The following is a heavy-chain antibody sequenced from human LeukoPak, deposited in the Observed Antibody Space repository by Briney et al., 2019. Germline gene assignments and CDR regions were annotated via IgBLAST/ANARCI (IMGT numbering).Heavy chain of an antibody. CDR1: GYTFTGYY. V-gene: IGHV1-2*02. Sequence: GASVKVSCKASGYTFTGYYMHWVRQAPGQGLEWMGWINPNSGGTNYAQKFQGRVTMTRDTSVSTAYMELSRLRSDDTAVYYCASMPRDDILTGSGFDYWGQGTLVTVSS. D-gene: IGHD3-9*01. CDR3: ASMPRDDILTGSGFDY. CDR2: INPNSGGT. J-gene: IGHJ4*02.